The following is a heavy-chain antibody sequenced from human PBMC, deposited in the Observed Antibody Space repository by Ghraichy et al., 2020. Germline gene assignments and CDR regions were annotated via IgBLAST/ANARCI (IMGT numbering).Heavy chain of an antibody. CDR1: GFTFRSYG. J-gene: IGHJ6*02. CDR3: AKVQLGLPHESFLPMDV. Sequence: GGSLRLSCAASGFTFRSYGMHWVRQAPGKGLEWAAVISYDGSKRYYADSVKGRFTISRDNSKNTLSLQMNSLRGEDTAVYYCAKVQLGLPHESFLPMDVWGQGTTVTVSS. V-gene: IGHV3-30*18. CDR2: ISYDGSKR. D-gene: IGHD1-1*01.